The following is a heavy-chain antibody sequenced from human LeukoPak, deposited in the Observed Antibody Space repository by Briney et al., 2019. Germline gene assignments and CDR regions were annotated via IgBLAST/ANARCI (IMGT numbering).Heavy chain of an antibody. D-gene: IGHD4-11*01. Sequence: GGSLRLSCAASGFTFSSYWMSWVRQAPGKGLEWVANIRQDGSDKYYVDSVKGRFTISRDNAKNSLYLQMNSLKTEDTAVYYCTTRLQSGWFDPWGQGTLVTVSS. CDR2: IRQDGSDK. CDR3: TTRLQSGWFDP. CDR1: GFTFSSYW. J-gene: IGHJ5*02. V-gene: IGHV3-7*03.